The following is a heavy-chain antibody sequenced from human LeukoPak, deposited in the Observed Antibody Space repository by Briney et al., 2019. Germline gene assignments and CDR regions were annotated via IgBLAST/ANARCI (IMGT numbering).Heavy chain of an antibody. CDR2: IYYSGST. CDR1: GGSSSSYY. D-gene: IGHD3-10*01. J-gene: IGHJ4*02. CDR3: ARSGKMYGSGSFPDY. Sequence: PSETLSLTCTVSGGSSSSYYWSWIRQPPGKGLEWIGYIYYSGSTNYNPSLKSRVTISVDTSKNQFSLKLSSVTAADTAVYYCARSGKMYGSGSFPDYWGQGTLVTVSS. V-gene: IGHV4-59*01.